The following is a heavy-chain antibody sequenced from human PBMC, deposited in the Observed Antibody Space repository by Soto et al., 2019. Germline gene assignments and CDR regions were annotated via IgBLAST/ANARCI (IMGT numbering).Heavy chain of an antibody. Sequence: EVQLVESGGGLVQPGGSLRLSCAASGFTVSSNYMSWVRQALGKGLEWVSVIYSGGSTYYADSGKGRFTISRHNSNNTLYLQMNSLRAEDTAVYYCANAGYDAFDIWGQGTMVTVSS. CDR1: GFTVSSNY. J-gene: IGHJ3*02. CDR2: IYSGGST. V-gene: IGHV3-53*04. CDR3: ANAGYDAFDI. D-gene: IGHD1-1*01.